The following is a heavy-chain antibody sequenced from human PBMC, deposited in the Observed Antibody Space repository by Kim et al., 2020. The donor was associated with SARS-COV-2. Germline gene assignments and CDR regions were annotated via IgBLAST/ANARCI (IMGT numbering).Heavy chain of an antibody. CDR1: GFTFSNAW. Sequence: GGSLRLSCAASGFTFSNAWMSWVRQAPGKGLEWVGRIKSKTDGGTTDYAAPVKGRFTISRDDSKNTLYLQMNSLKTEDTAVYYCTTDPTDTAMVKLDYWGQGTLVTVSS. CDR3: TTDPTDTAMVKLDY. CDR2: IKSKTDGGTT. J-gene: IGHJ4*02. V-gene: IGHV3-15*01. D-gene: IGHD5-18*01.